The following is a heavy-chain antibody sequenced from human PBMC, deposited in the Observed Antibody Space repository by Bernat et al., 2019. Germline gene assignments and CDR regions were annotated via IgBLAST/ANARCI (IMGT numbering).Heavy chain of an antibody. D-gene: IGHD3-3*01. V-gene: IGHV1-18*01. CDR3: ARAVHYDFWSGYYYYYYMDV. CDR2: ISAYNGNT. Sequence: QVQLVQSGAEVKKPGASVKVSCKASGYTFTSYGISWVRQAPGQGLEWMGWISAYNGNTNYAQKLQGRVTMTTDTSTSTAYMELRNLRSDDTAVYYCARAVHYDFWSGYYYYYYMDVWGKGTTVTVSS. J-gene: IGHJ6*03. CDR1: GYTFTSYG.